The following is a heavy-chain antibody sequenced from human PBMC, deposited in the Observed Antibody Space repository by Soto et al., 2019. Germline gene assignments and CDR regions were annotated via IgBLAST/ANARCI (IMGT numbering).Heavy chain of an antibody. Sequence: LRLSCAASGFTFSSYWMHWVRQAPGKGLVWVSRINSDGSSTSYADSVKGRFTISRDNAKNTLYLQMNSLRAEDTAVYYCARGETYYDFWSGYPTGWFDPWGQGTLVTVSS. V-gene: IGHV3-74*01. J-gene: IGHJ5*02. CDR1: GFTFSSYW. CDR2: INSDGSST. D-gene: IGHD3-3*01. CDR3: ARGETYYDFWSGYPTGWFDP.